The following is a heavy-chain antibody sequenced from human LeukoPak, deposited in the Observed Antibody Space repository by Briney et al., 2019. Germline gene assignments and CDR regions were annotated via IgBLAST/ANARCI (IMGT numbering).Heavy chain of an antibody. V-gene: IGHV3-21*01. D-gene: IGHD3-10*01. CDR2: ISSSSSYI. J-gene: IGHJ3*02. CDR1: GFTFSSYS. CDR3: ARDKGSGSYDAFDI. Sequence: GGSLRLSCAASGFTFSSYSMNWVRQAPGKGLEWVSSISSSSSYIYYADSMKGRFTISRDNAKNSLYLQMNSLRAEDTAVYYCARDKGSGSYDAFDIWGQGTMVTVSS.